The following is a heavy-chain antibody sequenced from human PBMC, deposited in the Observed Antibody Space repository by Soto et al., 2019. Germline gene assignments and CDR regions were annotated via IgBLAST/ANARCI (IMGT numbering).Heavy chain of an antibody. Sequence: PSETLSLTCTVSGGSISSGPYSWGWIRQPPGEGLEWIGTFYYSESTYYNPSLESRVTISVDTSKNHFSLKLSSVTAADTAVYYCARLSGSYNDRYFDSWGQGTLVTVSS. D-gene: IGHD1-26*01. CDR3: ARLSGSYNDRYFDS. CDR2: FYYSEST. CDR1: GGSISSGPYS. J-gene: IGHJ4*02. V-gene: IGHV4-39*02.